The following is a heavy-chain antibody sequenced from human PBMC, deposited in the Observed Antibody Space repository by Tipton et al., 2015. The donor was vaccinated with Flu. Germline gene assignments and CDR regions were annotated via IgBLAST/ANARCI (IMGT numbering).Heavy chain of an antibody. J-gene: IGHJ4*02. CDR2: IYDSDNNGRP. CDR3: ARLHYYDGSGYAPYSFDY. Sequence: LRLSCTVSGYSISSGYYWGWIRQPPGKGLEWIASIYDSDNNGRPYYNPSLKSRVTISLDTSKNQFSLNLNSVTAADTAVYYCARLHYYDGSGYAPYSFDYWGQGTLVTVSS. V-gene: IGHV4-38-2*02. CDR1: GYSISSGYY. D-gene: IGHD3-22*01.